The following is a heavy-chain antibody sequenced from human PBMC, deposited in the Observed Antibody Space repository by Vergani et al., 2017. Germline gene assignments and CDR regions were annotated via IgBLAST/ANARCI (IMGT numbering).Heavy chain of an antibody. CDR1: GFTFSDSA. Sequence: EVQLVESGGGLVQPGRSLRLSCTASGFTFSDSAMSWFRQAPGKGLEWVGFIRSEVNGGTIVYAASVKGRFTISRDDSKSIAYLQMSSLKTEDTAVYYCTRVKGDGVVPAIDYWGQGTLVTVSS. V-gene: IGHV3-49*03. CDR2: IRSEVNGGTI. CDR3: TRVKGDGVVPAIDY. J-gene: IGHJ4*02. D-gene: IGHD2-2*01.